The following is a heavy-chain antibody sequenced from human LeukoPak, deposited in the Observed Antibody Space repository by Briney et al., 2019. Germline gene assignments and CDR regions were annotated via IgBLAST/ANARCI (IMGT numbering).Heavy chain of an antibody. CDR3: ARGGTELQWLVSPAGYYFDY. V-gene: IGHV1-46*03. CDR1: GYTFTSYY. D-gene: IGHD6-19*01. Sequence: ASVKVSCKASGYTFTSYYMHWVRQAPGQGLEWMGIINPSGGSTSYAQKFQGRVTMTRDTSTSTVYMELSSLRSEDTAAYYCARGGTELQWLVSPAGYYFDYWGQGTLVTVSS. CDR2: INPSGGST. J-gene: IGHJ4*02.